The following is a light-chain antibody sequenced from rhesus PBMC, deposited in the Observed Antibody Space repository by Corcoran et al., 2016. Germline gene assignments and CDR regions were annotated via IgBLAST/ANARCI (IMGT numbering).Light chain of an antibody. CDR3: QHYGSRPLYS. V-gene: IGKV1-22*01. CDR2: KAS. J-gene: IGKJ2*01. CDR1: KDIISW. Sequence: DIQMTQSPSSLSASVGDTVIITCRASKDIISWLAWYQQKPGKAPKLLIYKASNLQSGVTSRFSGSRSWTDYTLSIRIMPSEDFATYCCQHYGSRPLYSFGQGTKVEI.